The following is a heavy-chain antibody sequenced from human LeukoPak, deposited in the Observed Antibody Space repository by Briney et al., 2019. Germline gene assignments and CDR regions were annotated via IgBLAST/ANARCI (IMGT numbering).Heavy chain of an antibody. CDR1: GFPFSTYG. J-gene: IGHJ4*02. CDR3: AKGGGVIGRPYYFDY. D-gene: IGHD2-8*02. CDR2: ISNDGNNK. V-gene: IGHV3-30*18. Sequence: GGSLRLSCAASGFPFSTYGMHWVRQAPGKGLEWVAAISNDGNNKFYADSVKGRFTISRDNPKNTMNLQMNSLRAEDTAVYYCAKGGGVIGRPYYFDYWGQGTLVTVSS.